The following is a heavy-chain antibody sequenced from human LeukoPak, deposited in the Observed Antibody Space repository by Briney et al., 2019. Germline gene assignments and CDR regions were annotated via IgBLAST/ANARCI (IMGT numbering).Heavy chain of an antibody. J-gene: IGHJ4*02. D-gene: IGHD2-2*01. CDR1: GFSFNDAW. Sequence: GGSLRLSCAASGFSFNDAWMNWVRQAPGKGLEWVGRIKRRSDGGTPDYAAPVQDRFTFSRDESKNTLYLQMNSLKTGDTAVYYCTTDTRRIDTFAWGQGTLVTVAA. CDR3: TTDTRRIDTFA. CDR2: IKRRSDGGTP. V-gene: IGHV3-15*07.